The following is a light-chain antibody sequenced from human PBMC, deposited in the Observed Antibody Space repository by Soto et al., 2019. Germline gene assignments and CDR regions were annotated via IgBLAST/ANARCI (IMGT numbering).Light chain of an antibody. CDR1: QSVGNT. V-gene: IGKV3-15*01. CDR2: GAS. CDR3: QQYNNWPPIT. J-gene: IGKJ5*01. Sequence: EIVLTQSPATLSVSPGERATLSCRASQSVGNTLAWYQQQPGQTPRLLIYGASTTATGIPARFSGSGSGTEFTLTISSLEPEDFAVYYCQQYNNWPPITFGQGTRLEIK.